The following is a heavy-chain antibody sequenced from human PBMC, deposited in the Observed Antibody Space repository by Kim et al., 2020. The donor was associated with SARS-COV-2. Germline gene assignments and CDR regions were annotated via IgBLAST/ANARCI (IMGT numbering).Heavy chain of an antibody. V-gene: IGHV3-33*05. CDR1: GFTFSSYG. CDR3: ARDGYYYGSGSYNKQPWGMDV. D-gene: IGHD3-10*01. J-gene: IGHJ6*02. CDR2: ISYDGSSK. Sequence: GGSLRLSCAVSGFTFSSYGMHWVRQAPGKGLECVAVISYDGSSKYYADSVKGRFTISRDNSKNTLYLQMNSLRAEDTAVYYCARDGYYYGSGSYNKQPWGMDVWGQGTTVTVSS.